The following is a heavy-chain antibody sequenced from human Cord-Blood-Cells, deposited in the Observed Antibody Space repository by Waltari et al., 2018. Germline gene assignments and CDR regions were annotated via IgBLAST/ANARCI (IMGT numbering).Heavy chain of an antibody. CDR2: MNPNSGNT. CDR3: IAAAGQGSHNWFDP. CDR1: GYTFTSYD. V-gene: IGHV1-8*01. Sequence: QVQLVQSGAEVKKPGASVKVSCKASGYTFTSYDNNWVRQATGQGLEWMGWMNPNSGNTGYAQKFQGRVTMTRNTSISTAYMELSSLRSEDTAVYYCIAAAGQGSHNWFDPWGQGTLVTVSS. J-gene: IGHJ5*02. D-gene: IGHD6-13*01.